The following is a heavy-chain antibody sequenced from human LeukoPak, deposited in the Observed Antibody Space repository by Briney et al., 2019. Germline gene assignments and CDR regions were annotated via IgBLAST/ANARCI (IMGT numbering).Heavy chain of an antibody. CDR2: VAWDGGGT. D-gene: IGHD3-22*01. Sequence: PGGSLRLSCAASGFNFDDYTMHWVRQAPGKGLEWVSLVAWDGGGTFFADSVKGRFTISRENAKNSLYLQMNSLRAGDTAVYYCARAALIGWYFDLWGRGTLVTVSS. CDR3: ARAALIGWYFDL. J-gene: IGHJ2*01. V-gene: IGHV3-43*01. CDR1: GFNFDDYT.